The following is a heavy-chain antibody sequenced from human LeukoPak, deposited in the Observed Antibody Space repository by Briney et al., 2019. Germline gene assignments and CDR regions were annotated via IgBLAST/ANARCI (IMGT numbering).Heavy chain of an antibody. CDR2: ISAYNGNT. J-gene: IGHJ3*02. Sequence: SVKVSCKASGYTFTSYGIGWVRQAPGQGLEWIGWISAYNGNTNYAQKLQGRVTMTTDTSTSTAYMELRSLRSDDTAVYYCARDSHGDYDDAFDIWGQGTMVTVSS. CDR1: GYTFTSYG. D-gene: IGHD4-17*01. CDR3: ARDSHGDYDDAFDI. V-gene: IGHV1-18*01.